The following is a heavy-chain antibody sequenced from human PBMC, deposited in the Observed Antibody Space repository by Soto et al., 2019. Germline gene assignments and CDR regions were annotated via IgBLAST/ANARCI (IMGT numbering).Heavy chain of an antibody. J-gene: IGHJ5*02. Sequence: ASVKVSCKASGYTFTSYGISWVRQAPGQGLEWRGWISAYNGNTNYAQKLQGRVTMTTDTSTSTAYMELRRLRSDDTAVYYRARASKRGCWRDVYWFDPWGQGTLVTVSS. CDR3: ARASKRGCWRDVYWFDP. V-gene: IGHV1-18*01. D-gene: IGHD3-3*01. CDR1: GYTFTSYG. CDR2: ISAYNGNT.